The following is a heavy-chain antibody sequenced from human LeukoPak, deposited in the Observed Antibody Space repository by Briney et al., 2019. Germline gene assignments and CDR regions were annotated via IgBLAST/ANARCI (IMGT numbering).Heavy chain of an antibody. CDR2: INPNSGGS. D-gene: IGHD3-10*01. CDR1: GYTFTGYY. CDR3: ARDGHYYGSGSYYLIDY. Sequence: ASVKVSCKASGYTFTGYYMHWVRQAPGQGLEWMGWINPNSGGSNYAQKFQGRVTMTRDTSISTAYMELSRLRSDDTAVYYCARDGHYYGSGSYYLIDYWGQGTLVTVSS. J-gene: IGHJ4*02. V-gene: IGHV1-2*02.